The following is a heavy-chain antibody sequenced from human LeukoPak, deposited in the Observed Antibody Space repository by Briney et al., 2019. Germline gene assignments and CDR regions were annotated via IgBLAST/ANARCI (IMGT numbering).Heavy chain of an antibody. Sequence: GSLRLSCAASGFTFSHYYMTWVRQAPGKGLEWVSSISGSSGYIYYADSVKGRFTISRDNAKNSLYLQMNSLRAEDTAVYYCARGERQLWSFDYWGQGTLVTVSS. D-gene: IGHD5-18*01. J-gene: IGHJ4*02. V-gene: IGHV3-21*01. CDR2: ISGSSGYI. CDR1: GFTFSHYY. CDR3: ARGERQLWSFDY.